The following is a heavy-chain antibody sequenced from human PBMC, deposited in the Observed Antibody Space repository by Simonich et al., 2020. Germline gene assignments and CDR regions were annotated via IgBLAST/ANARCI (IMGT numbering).Heavy chain of an antibody. Sequence: QVQLVQSGAEVKKPGASVKVSCKASGYTFTSYGISWVRQAPEQELAWRGWISADNGNTNYEQKLQGRVTMTTDTSTGTAYMELRSLRSEDTAVYYCAREAAARHDAFDIWGQGTMVTVSS. V-gene: IGHV1-18*01. CDR1: GYTFTSYG. CDR3: AREAAARHDAFDI. CDR2: ISADNGNT. J-gene: IGHJ3*02. D-gene: IGHD6-6*01.